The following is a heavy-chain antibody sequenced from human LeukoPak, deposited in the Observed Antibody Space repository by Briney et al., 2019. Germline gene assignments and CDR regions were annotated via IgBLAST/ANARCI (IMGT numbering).Heavy chain of an antibody. CDR3: ARERNYGDYGNAFDV. Sequence: GSVRVSCKASGYTFTDYYIHWMRPAPGQGLEWMGWINPKRGVTTYAQTFQGRVTMTRDTSITTAYMELTRLRSDDTTIYYCARERNYGDYGNAFDVWGQGT. CDR2: INPKRGVT. D-gene: IGHD4-17*01. CDR1: GYTFTDYY. J-gene: IGHJ3*01. V-gene: IGHV1-2*02.